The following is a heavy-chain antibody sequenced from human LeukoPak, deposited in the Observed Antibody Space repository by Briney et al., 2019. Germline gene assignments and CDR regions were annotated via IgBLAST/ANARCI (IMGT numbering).Heavy chain of an antibody. Sequence: SVKVSCKASGGTFSSYTINWVRQPPGQGLEWMGRIIPNLSITNYAQKFQGRLTITADKSTRTGYMELSGLRSEDTGVYFCARDRERWSTYLFDRWGEGTLVTVSS. V-gene: IGHV1-69*04. CDR1: GGTFSSYT. D-gene: IGHD4-23*01. CDR2: IIPNLSIT. J-gene: IGHJ5*02. CDR3: ARDRERWSTYLFDR.